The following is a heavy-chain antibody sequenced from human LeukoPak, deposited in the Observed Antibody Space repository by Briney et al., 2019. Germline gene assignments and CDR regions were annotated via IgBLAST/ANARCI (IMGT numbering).Heavy chain of an antibody. D-gene: IGHD1-26*01. CDR2: INTGGSST. J-gene: IGHJ4*02. Sequence: GGSLRLSCAASGFTFSNYWMHWVRQVPGKGLVWVSRINTGGSSTTYADSVKGRFTISRDNAKNTLFLQMSSLRAEDTAMYYCARGYSGTYRLGYWGQGALVTVSS. CDR3: ARGYSGTYRLGY. V-gene: IGHV3-74*01. CDR1: GFTFSNYW.